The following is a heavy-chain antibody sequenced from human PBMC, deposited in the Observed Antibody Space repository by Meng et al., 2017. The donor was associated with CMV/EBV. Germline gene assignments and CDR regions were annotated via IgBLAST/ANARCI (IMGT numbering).Heavy chain of an antibody. D-gene: IGHD2-2*01. Sequence: VPLQASGQGLVKPSDTLSLTCTVSGGSISSYYWSWIRQPAGKGLEWIGRIYTSGSTNYNPSLKSRVTMSVDTSKNQFSLKLSSVTAADTAVYYCARDLMNCSSTSCANWFDPWGQGTLVTVSS. V-gene: IGHV4-4*07. CDR2: IYTSGST. J-gene: IGHJ5*02. CDR3: ARDLMNCSSTSCANWFDP. CDR1: GGSISSYY.